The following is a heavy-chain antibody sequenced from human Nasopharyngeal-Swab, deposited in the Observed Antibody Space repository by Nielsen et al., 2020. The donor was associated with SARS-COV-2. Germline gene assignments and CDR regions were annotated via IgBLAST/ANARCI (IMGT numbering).Heavy chain of an antibody. CDR3: AREVLRFLEWLLPSDAFDI. V-gene: IGHV3-20*04. D-gene: IGHD3-3*01. J-gene: IGHJ3*02. CDR2: INWNGGST. Sequence: GESLKISCAASGFTFDDYGMSWVRQAPGKGLEWVSGINWNGGSTGYADSVKGRFTISRDNAKNSLYLQMNSLRAEDTAVYYCAREVLRFLEWLLPSDAFDIWGQGTMVTVSS. CDR1: GFTFDDYG.